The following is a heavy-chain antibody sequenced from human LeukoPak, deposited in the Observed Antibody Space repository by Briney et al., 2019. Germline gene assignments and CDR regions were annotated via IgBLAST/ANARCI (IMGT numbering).Heavy chain of an antibody. D-gene: IGHD1-26*01. V-gene: IGHV3-48*02. Sequence: PGGSLRLSCAASGFTFTAYSVNWVRQAPGKGLEWVAYIRSSAGTTHYADFVKGRFTIATDTAKNSLYLQMNSLRDEDTAVYYCARDFKWAFDYWGQGSLVTVSS. J-gene: IGHJ4*02. CDR1: GFTFTAYS. CDR3: ARDFKWAFDY. CDR2: IRSSAGTT.